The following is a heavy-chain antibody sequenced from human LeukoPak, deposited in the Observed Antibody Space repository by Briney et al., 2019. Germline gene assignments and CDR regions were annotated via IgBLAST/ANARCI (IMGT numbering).Heavy chain of an antibody. D-gene: IGHD3-22*01. CDR3: ARVYYDSSGYYYEGFDY. V-gene: IGHV1-18*01. Sequence: GASVKVSCKASGGTFSSYAISWVRQAPGQGLEWMGWISAYNGNTDYAQKLQGRVTMTTDTSTSTAYMELRSLRSDDTAVYYCARVYYDSSGYYYEGFDYWGQGTLVTVSS. J-gene: IGHJ4*02. CDR2: ISAYNGNT. CDR1: GGTFSSYA.